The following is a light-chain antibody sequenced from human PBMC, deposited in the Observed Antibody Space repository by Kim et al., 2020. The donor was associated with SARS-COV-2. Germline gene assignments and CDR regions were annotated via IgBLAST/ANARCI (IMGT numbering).Light chain of an antibody. CDR3: QQYYTFPIT. V-gene: IGKV1-16*02. CDR2: ASS. J-gene: IGKJ5*01. Sequence: ASVGYSLTITCRASQRISKFLAWFKQEPVRPPKSLIYASSSLQSGVPPKFSGSGSGTDFTLTISSLEPEDSATYYCQQYYTFPITFGQGTRLEI. CDR1: QRISKF.